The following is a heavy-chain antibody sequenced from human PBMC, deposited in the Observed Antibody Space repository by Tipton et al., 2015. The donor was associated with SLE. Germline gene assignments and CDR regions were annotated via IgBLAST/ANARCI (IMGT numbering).Heavy chain of an antibody. CDR3: ARDRGIAAAGYPGL. D-gene: IGHD6-13*01. V-gene: IGHV1-18*04. Sequence: QSGPEVKKPGASVKVSCKASGYTFTSYYMHWVRQAPGQGLEWMGWISAYNGNTNYAQKLQGRVTMTTDTSTSTAYMELRSLRSDDTAVYYCARDRGIAAAGYPGLWGRGTLVTVSS. CDR1: GYTFTSYY. J-gene: IGHJ2*01. CDR2: ISAYNGNT.